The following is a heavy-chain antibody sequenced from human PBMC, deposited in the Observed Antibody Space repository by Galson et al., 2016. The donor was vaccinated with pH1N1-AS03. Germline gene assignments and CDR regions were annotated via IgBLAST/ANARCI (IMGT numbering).Heavy chain of an antibody. D-gene: IGHD3-22*01. V-gene: IGHV1-69*13. CDR3: ARDRYHGLPGDYYESAY. J-gene: IGHJ4*02. CDR2: IVPFSVTT. Sequence: SVKVSCKASTDNFVDYGISWVRQAPGQGLEWMGGIVPFSVTTDYAQKFRGRISITADESTSTAYMELSSLTSEDTAVCYCARDRYHGLPGDYYESAYWGQGTLVTVSS. CDR1: TDNFVDYG.